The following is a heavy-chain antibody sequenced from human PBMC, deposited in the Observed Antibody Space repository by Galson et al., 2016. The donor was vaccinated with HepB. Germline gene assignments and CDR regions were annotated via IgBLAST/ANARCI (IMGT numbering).Heavy chain of an antibody. Sequence: SLRLSCAVSGLRFSDLWMDWVRQAPGKGLEWVANIKGDGSLKSYVDSVRGRFTISRDNAKNSVYLQMNSLTVEDTGVYYCAREGIGDYFDWGQGTLVTVSS. CDR3: AREGIGDYFD. V-gene: IGHV3-7*01. J-gene: IGHJ4*02. D-gene: IGHD2-21*01. CDR1: GLRFSDLW. CDR2: IKGDGSLK.